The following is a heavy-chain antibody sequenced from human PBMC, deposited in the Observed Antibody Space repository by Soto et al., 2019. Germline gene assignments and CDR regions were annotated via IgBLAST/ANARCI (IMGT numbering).Heavy chain of an antibody. CDR3: TNYAFNASAKPGAFDH. CDR2: SFAPGDKT. CDR1: GFTFGSYW. V-gene: IGHV3-23*01. Sequence: GGSLRLSCAASGFTFGSYWISWVRQAPGKRLEWGSTSFAPGDKTYYAGSTKGRFSVPRNNSKNTLYLHINSLGAEGTAIYYCTNYAFNASAKPGAFDHWGQGTPVTVSS. D-gene: IGHD3-3*01. J-gene: IGHJ4*02.